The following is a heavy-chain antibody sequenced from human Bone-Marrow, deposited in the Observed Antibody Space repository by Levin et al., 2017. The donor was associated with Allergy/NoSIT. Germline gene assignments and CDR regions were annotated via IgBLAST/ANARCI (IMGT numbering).Heavy chain of an antibody. J-gene: IGHJ6*02. Sequence: PSETLSLTCTVSGGSISSSSYYWGWIRQPPGKGLEWIGNIYYSGSTYYNPSLKSRVTISVDTSKNQVSLKLTSGTAADTAVYYCARDEMVHEIQYYYGIDVWGQGTTVSVSS. CDR2: IYYSGST. CDR3: ARDEMVHEIQYYYGIDV. V-gene: IGHV4-39*07. D-gene: IGHD2-8*01. CDR1: GGSISSSSYY.